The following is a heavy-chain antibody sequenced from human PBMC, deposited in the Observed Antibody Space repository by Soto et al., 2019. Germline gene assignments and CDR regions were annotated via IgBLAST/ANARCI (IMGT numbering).Heavy chain of an antibody. D-gene: IGHD6-6*01. V-gene: IGHV3-21*01. CDR3: ARDLVSSYTIAARPNPYYYYGMDV. Sequence: PGGSLRLSCAASGFTFSSYSMNWVRQAPGKGLEWVSSISSSSSYIYYADSVKGRFTISRDNAKNSLYLQMNSLRAEDTAVYYCARDLVSSYTIAARPNPYYYYGMDVWGQGTTVTVSS. J-gene: IGHJ6*02. CDR2: ISSSSSYI. CDR1: GFTFSSYS.